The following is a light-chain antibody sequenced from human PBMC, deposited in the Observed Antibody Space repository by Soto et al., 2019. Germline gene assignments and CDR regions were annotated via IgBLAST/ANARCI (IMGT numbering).Light chain of an antibody. J-gene: IGKJ4*01. CDR2: AAS. CDR3: QQLRMYPST. Sequence: IQLTQSPSSLSASVGGRVTITCRASPDIAVYLAWFQQKPGEAPKLLIYAASTLYGGVPSRFSGSGSGTDFALTITSLQAEDFATYYCQQLRMYPSTFGGGTKVEIK. V-gene: IGKV1-9*01. CDR1: PDIAVY.